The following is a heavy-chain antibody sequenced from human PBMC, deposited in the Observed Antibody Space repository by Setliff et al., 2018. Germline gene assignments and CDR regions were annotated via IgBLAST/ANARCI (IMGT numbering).Heavy chain of an antibody. CDR1: GASIRQTSYF. D-gene: IGHD3-3*01. CDR3: TRLYYTSRALYFDI. Sequence: SETLSLTCAVSGASIRQTSYFWTWVRQPAGKGLEWVGHIYITGNPNVNPSLKSRVAMSLDNSGNQFSLNLQSVAAADTAVYYCTRLYYTSRALYFDIWGQGHPVTVSS. CDR2: IYITGNP. J-gene: IGHJ4*02. V-gene: IGHV4-61*09.